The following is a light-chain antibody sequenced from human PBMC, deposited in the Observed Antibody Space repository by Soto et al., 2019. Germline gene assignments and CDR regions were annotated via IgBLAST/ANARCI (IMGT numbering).Light chain of an antibody. V-gene: IGKV3-20*01. J-gene: IGKJ1*01. CDR3: QQYGSSPQT. CDR1: QSVSSSY. CDR2: GAS. Sequence: DIVLTQSPGTLSLSPGERATLSCRASQSVSSSYLAWYQQKPGQSPTLLIYGASSRATGIPDRFSGSGSRTDFTLTISRLEPEDFAVYYCQQYGSSPQTFGQGTKVEIK.